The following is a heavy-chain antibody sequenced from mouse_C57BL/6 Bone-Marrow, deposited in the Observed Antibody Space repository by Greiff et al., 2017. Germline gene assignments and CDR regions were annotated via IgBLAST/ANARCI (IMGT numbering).Heavy chain of an antibody. CDR1: GFTFSSYA. V-gene: IGHV5-9-1*02. J-gene: IGHJ4*01. CDR3: TRDYYGSSYDYAMDY. CDR2: ISSGGDYI. Sequence: EVQGVESGEGLVKPGGSLKLSCAASGFTFSSYAMSWVRQTPEKRLEWVAYISSGGDYIYYADTVKGRFTISRDNARNTLYLQMSSLKSEDTAMYYCTRDYYGSSYDYAMDYWGQGTSVTVSS. D-gene: IGHD1-1*01.